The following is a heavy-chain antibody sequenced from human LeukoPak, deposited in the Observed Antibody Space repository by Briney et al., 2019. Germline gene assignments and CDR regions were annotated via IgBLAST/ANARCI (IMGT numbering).Heavy chain of an antibody. J-gene: IGHJ6*04. CDR2: IIPIFGIA. CDR1: GGTFSSYA. D-gene: IGHD6-6*01. Sequence: SVKVSCKASGGTFSSYAISWVRQAPGQGLEWMGRIIPIFGIANYAQKFQGRVTITADKSTSTAYMDLRSLRSDDTAVYYCARLEYSSPLIDYYYGMDVWGKGTTVTVSS. V-gene: IGHV1-69*04. CDR3: ARLEYSSPLIDYYYGMDV.